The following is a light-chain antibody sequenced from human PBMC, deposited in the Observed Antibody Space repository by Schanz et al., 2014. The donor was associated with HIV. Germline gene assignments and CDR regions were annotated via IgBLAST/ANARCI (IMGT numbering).Light chain of an antibody. CDR1: SSDVGSYNL. V-gene: IGLV2-23*02. Sequence: QSALTQPASVSGSPGQSITISCTGTSSDVGSYNLVSWYQQHPGKAPKLLVYDVTNRPSGVSNRFSGSKSGNTASLTISGLQAEDEAHYYCCSYAGISTSVVFGGGTKLTVL. J-gene: IGLJ2*01. CDR3: CSYAGISTSVV. CDR2: DVT.